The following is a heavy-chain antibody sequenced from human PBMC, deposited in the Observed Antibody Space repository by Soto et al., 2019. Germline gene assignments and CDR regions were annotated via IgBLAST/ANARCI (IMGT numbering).Heavy chain of an antibody. CDR1: GGCFSGYY. CDR3: ARGGPQQLIPTPISYKVPD. D-gene: IGHD6-13*01. CDR2: INHSGST. V-gene: IGHV4-34*01. Sequence: XATLSLTCAVCGGCFSGYYWSWIRQPPGKGLEWIGEINHSGSTNYNPSLNSRVTISVDMSKNQFSLKLSSVTAADTAVYYCARGGPQQLIPTPISYKVPDWGQGTLVTV. J-gene: IGHJ4*02.